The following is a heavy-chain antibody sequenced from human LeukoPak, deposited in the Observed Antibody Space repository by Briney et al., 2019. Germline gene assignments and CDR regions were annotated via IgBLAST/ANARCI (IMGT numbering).Heavy chain of an antibody. V-gene: IGHV3-9*01. Sequence: GGSLRLSCAASGFTFSSYAMHWVRQAPGKGLEWVSGISWNSGSIGYADSVKGRFTISRDNAKNSLYLQMNSLRAEDTALYYCAKDMFGSGYYYGSGSSTFDYWGQGTLVTVSS. CDR2: ISWNSGSI. CDR3: AKDMFGSGYYYGSGSSTFDY. CDR1: GFTFSSYA. J-gene: IGHJ4*02. D-gene: IGHD3-10*01.